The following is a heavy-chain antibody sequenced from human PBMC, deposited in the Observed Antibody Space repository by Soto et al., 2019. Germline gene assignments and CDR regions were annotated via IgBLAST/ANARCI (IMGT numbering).Heavy chain of an antibody. CDR2: ISYDGSNK. J-gene: IGHJ6*02. V-gene: IGHV3-30-3*02. Sequence: GGSLRLSCAASGFTFSSYAMHWVRQAPGKGLEWVAVISYDGSNKYYADSVKGRFTISRDNSKDTLYLQMNSLRAEDTAVYYCAKQKGPDAGGYGMDVWGQGTTVTVSS. CDR1: GFTFSSYA. CDR3: AKQKGPDAGGYGMDV. D-gene: IGHD3-10*01.